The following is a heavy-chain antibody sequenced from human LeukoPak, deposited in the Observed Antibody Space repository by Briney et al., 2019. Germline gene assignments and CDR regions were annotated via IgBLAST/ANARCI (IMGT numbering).Heavy chain of an antibody. D-gene: IGHD3-22*01. CDR1: GYRFTTDY. J-gene: IGHJ3*02. Sequence: GESLKISCKASGYRFTTDYIGWVCQMPGKGLEWMGIIYPDDSETNYSPSFQGQVPMSVGKSITTAYLQWSSLKASDTAIYYCARQAYGSHFDAFDIRGQGTMVTVSS. CDR2: IYPDDSET. V-gene: IGHV5-51*01. CDR3: ARQAYGSHFDAFDI.